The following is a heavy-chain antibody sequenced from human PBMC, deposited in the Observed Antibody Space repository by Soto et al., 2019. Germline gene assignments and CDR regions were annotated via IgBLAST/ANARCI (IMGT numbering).Heavy chain of an antibody. Sequence: QVQLVQSGAEVKKPGASVKVSCKASGYTFTSYGITLVRQAPGQGLEWMGWISAYNGNTNYAQKLQGRVTMPTATPTSTAYMELTSLRSDDTAVYYCAREPKDFDYWGQGTLVTVSS. CDR2: ISAYNGNT. V-gene: IGHV1-18*01. CDR3: AREPKDFDY. CDR1: GYTFTSYG. J-gene: IGHJ4*02.